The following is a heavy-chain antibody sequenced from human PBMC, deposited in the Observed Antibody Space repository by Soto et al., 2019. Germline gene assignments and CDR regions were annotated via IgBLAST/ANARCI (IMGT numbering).Heavy chain of an antibody. Sequence: GGSLRLSCAASGFTFTNYAMTWVRQAPGKGLEWVSTISGSGGDTYYADSIKGRFTISRDNSKNTLYLQMNSLRAEDTAAYYCAKRYCTTTSCLREIDYSGQGTLLTLSS. CDR2: ISGSGGDT. J-gene: IGHJ4*02. D-gene: IGHD2-2*01. CDR1: GFTFTNYA. CDR3: AKRYCTTTSCLREIDY. V-gene: IGHV3-23*01.